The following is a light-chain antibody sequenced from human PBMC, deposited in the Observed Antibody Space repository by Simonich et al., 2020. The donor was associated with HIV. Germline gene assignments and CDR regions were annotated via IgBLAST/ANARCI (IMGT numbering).Light chain of an antibody. J-gene: IGKJ5*01. V-gene: IGKV4-1*01. CDR1: QSVLYSSNNKNY. CDR3: QQYYSTPLIT. Sequence: DIVMTQSPASLAVSLVESATINCKSSQSVLYSSNNKNYLAWYQQKPGQPPKLLIYWASTRESGVPDRFSGSGSGTDFTLTISSLQAEDVAVYYCQQYYSTPLITFGQGTRLEIK. CDR2: WAS.